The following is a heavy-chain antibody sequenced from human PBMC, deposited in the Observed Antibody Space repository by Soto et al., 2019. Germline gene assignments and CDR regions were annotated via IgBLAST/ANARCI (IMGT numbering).Heavy chain of an antibody. D-gene: IGHD3-10*01. CDR1: GFTFCSYG. Sequence: GGSLRLSCAASGFTFCSYGMHWVRQAPGKGLEWVAVISYDGSNKYYADSVKGRFTISRDNSKNTLYLQMNSLRAEDTAVYYCAKDLTMVRGVGNYWGQGTLVTVSS. J-gene: IGHJ4*02. V-gene: IGHV3-30*18. CDR3: AKDLTMVRGVGNY. CDR2: ISYDGSNK.